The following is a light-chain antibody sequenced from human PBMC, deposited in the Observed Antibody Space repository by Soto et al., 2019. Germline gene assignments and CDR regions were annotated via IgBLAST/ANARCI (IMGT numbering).Light chain of an antibody. V-gene: IGKV1-33*01. CDR3: QQYENLPT. Sequence: DIQMTQSPSSLSASVGDRVTITFQASQNINNYLKWYQQKPGRAPKLLIYDASNLEAGVPSRFRGSGSGTDFTFTISRLQPEDIATYYCQQYENLPTFGQGTRLEIK. CDR2: DAS. J-gene: IGKJ5*01. CDR1: QNINNY.